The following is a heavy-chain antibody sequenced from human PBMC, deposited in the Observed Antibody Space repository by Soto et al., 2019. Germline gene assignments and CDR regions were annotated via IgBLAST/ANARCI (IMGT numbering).Heavy chain of an antibody. CDR2: ISSASTYI. CDR1: GFNFRDYH. V-gene: IGHV3-21*04. Sequence: PGGSLRLSCAASGFNFRDYHMSWVRQAPGKGLEWVSTISSASTYIHYAESLQGRFTISRDNAKNSLYLHLHGLRAEDAALYYCARDARAVAGTDYWGQGTLVTVSS. D-gene: IGHD6-19*01. CDR3: ARDARAVAGTDY. J-gene: IGHJ4*02.